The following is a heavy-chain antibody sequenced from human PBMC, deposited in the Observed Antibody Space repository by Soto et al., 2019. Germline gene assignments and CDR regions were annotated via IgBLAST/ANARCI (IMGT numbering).Heavy chain of an antibody. V-gene: IGHV3-30*18. D-gene: IGHD2-8*01. CDR1: GFTFSSFG. Sequence: QVQLVESGGGVVQPGRSLRLSCAASGFTFSSFGVHWVRQAPGKGLEWVAVISYGGNNKYYADSVKGRFTISRDNSRKMVYLQRDSLRAEDTAVYYCAKDFRGCTSGVCLHNWFDPWGQGTLVTVSS. CDR2: ISYGGNNK. CDR3: AKDFRGCTSGVCLHNWFDP. J-gene: IGHJ5*02.